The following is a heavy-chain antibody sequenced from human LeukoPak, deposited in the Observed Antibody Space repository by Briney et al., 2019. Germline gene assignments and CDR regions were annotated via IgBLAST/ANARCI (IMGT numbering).Heavy chain of an antibody. CDR1: GFTFDDYA. V-gene: IGHV3-43D*03. J-gene: IGHJ6*03. Sequence: SGGSLRLSCAASGFTFDDYAMHWVRQAPGKGLEWVSLISRDGGSTYYADSVKGRFTISRDNSKNSLYLQMNSLRAEDTALYYCAKDTGYSSGWYPSYMDVWGKGTTVTVSS. CDR2: ISRDGGST. CDR3: AKDTGYSSGWYPSYMDV. D-gene: IGHD6-19*01.